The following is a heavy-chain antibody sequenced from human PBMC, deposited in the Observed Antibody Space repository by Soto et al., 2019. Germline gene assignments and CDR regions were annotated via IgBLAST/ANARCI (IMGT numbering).Heavy chain of an antibody. V-gene: IGHV3-30*04. J-gene: IGHJ6*02. CDR2: ISYDGRNT. Sequence: PVGSMRLSCTASGFLFNTYAMHWVRQGPGKGLEWVAVISYDGRNTYYADSAKGRFTISRDNSKNTLYLQMNSLTTEDTAVYYCARPGSGYDVLSGQYFYYFHAVDVWGQGTTVTVSS. CDR3: ARPGSGYDVLSGQYFYYFHAVDV. D-gene: IGHD3-3*01. CDR1: GFLFNTYA.